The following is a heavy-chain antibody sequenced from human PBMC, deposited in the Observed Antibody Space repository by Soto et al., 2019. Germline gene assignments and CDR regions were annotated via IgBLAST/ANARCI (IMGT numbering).Heavy chain of an antibody. CDR2: INAGNGNT. CDR3: ARDPGSIVATIFDY. Sequence: QVQLVQSGAEVKKPGASVKVSCKASGYTFTSYAMHWVRQAPGQRREWMGWINAGNGNTKYSQKFQGRVTITRDTSASTAYMELSSLRSEDTAVYYCARDPGSIVATIFDYWGQGTLVTVSS. J-gene: IGHJ4*02. CDR1: GYTFTSYA. V-gene: IGHV1-3*01. D-gene: IGHD5-12*01.